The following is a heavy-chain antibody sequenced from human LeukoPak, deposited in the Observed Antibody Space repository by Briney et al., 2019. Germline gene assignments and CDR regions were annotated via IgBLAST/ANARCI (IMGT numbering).Heavy chain of an antibody. CDR1: GGSVSSGGYS. V-gene: IGHV4-30-2*01. CDR2: IYHSGST. CDR3: ARDYYDSSGYYSGFDY. D-gene: IGHD3-22*01. J-gene: IGHJ4*02. Sequence: SQTLSLTCAVSGGSVSSGGYSWSWLRQPPGKGLEWIGYIYHSGSTYYNPSLKSRVTISVDRSKNQFSLKLSSVTAADTAVYYCARDYYDSSGYYSGFDYWGQGTLVTVSS.